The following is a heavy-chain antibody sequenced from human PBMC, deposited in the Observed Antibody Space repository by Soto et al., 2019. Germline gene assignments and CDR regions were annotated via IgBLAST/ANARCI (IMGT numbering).Heavy chain of an antibody. CDR1: GFTFNNYA. V-gene: IGHV3-33*01. CDR2: IWFDGSDK. Sequence: GGSLRLSCAASGFTFNNYAMHWVRQAPGKGLEWLSVIWFDGSDKYYADSVKGRFTISRENANNTLFLQMNNLGAEDTALYFCARDVGMATDVTFNWFDHWGPGTLVTVSS. D-gene: IGHD1-26*01. CDR3: ARDVGMATDVTFNWFDH. J-gene: IGHJ5*02.